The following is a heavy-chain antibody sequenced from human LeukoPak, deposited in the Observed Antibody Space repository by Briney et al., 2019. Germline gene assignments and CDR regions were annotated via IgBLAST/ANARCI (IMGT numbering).Heavy chain of an antibody. J-gene: IGHJ5*02. D-gene: IGHD3-10*01. CDR3: ARGAPTANYYYGSGSHRFDP. CDR1: GGSFSGYY. CDR2: INHSGST. Sequence: SETLSLTCAVYGGSFSGYYWSWIRQPPGKGLEWIGEINHSGSTNYNPSLKSRVTISVDTSKNQFSLKLSSVTAADTAVYYCARGAPTANYYYGSGSHRFDPWGQGTLVTVSS. V-gene: IGHV4-34*01.